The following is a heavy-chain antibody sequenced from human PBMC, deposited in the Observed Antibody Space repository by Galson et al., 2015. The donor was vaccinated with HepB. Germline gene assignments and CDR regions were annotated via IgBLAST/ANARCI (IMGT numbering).Heavy chain of an antibody. CDR2: ISAYNGNT. CDR3: ARCQSWDWEYYFDY. V-gene: IGHV1-18*01. CDR1: GYTFTSYG. J-gene: IGHJ4*02. Sequence: SVKVSCKASGYTFTSYGISWVRQAPGQGLEWMGWISAYNGNTNYAQKLQGRVTMTTDTSTSTAYMELRSLRSDDTAVYYCARCQSWDWEYYFDYWGQGTLVTVSS. D-gene: IGHD1-26*01.